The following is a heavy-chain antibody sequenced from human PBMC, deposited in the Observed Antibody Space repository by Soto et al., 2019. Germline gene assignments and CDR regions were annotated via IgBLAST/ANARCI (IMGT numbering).Heavy chain of an antibody. J-gene: IGHJ4*02. CDR2: IYWDDDK. V-gene: IGHV2-5*02. CDR1: GFSLTSRPVS. Sequence: QITLKESGPTRVKPTQSLMLTCSFSGFSLTSRPVSVAWIRQPPGKAQEWLAVIYWDDDKRYSPSLKSRLTIAKDTSKNQVVLTMAYMDPVDTATYFCAHRGDMNGDWVQGYLDNWGQGILVTVST. CDR3: AHRGDMNGDWVQGYLDN. D-gene: IGHD2-21*02.